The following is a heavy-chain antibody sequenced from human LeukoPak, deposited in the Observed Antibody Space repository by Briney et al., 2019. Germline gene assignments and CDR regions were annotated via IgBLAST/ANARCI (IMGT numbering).Heavy chain of an antibody. CDR1: GFTFSSYS. CDR2: ISSSSSYI. J-gene: IGHJ4*02. V-gene: IGHV3-21*01. D-gene: IGHD5-18*01. CDR3: ARDGIQLWSFDY. Sequence: PGGSLRLSCAASGFTFSSYSMTWVRQAPGKGLEWVSSISSSSSYIYYADSVKGRFTISRDNAKNSLYLQMNSLRAEDTAVYYCARDGIQLWSFDYWGQGTLVTVSS.